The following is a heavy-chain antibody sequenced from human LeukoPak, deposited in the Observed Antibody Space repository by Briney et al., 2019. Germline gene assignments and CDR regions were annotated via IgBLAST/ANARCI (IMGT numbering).Heavy chain of an antibody. V-gene: IGHV4-31*03. J-gene: IGHJ4*02. D-gene: IGHD1-26*01. CDR2: IYYSGST. Sequence: PSETLSLTCTVSGGSVSSGGYYWSWIRQHPGKGLEWIGYIYYSGSTYYNPSLKSRVTISVDTSKNQFSLKLSSVTAADTAVYYCARGIHIVGATHFDYWGQGTLVTVSS. CDR3: ARGIHIVGATHFDY. CDR1: GGSVSSGGYY.